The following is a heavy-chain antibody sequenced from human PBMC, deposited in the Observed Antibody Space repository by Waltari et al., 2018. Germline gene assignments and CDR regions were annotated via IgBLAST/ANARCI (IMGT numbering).Heavy chain of an antibody. CDR2: IYYSGST. CDR3: ARGTGGTEH. Sequence: QLQLQESGPGLVKPSETLSLTCTVSGGSISSSSYSWGWIRQPPGKGLEWIGSIYYSGSTYYNPSLKSRVTISVDTSKNQFSLKLSSVTAADTAVYNCARGTGGTEHWGQGTLVTVSS. V-gene: IGHV4-39*07. CDR1: GGSISSSSYS. D-gene: IGHD1-1*01. J-gene: IGHJ1*01.